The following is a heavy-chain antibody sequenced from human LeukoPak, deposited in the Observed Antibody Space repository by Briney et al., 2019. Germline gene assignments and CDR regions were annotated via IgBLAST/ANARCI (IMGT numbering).Heavy chain of an antibody. D-gene: IGHD6-19*01. CDR1: GGSISSSSYY. CDR2: IYYSGST. V-gene: IGHV4-39*07. J-gene: IGHJ4*02. Sequence: SETLSLTCTVSGGSISSSSYYWGWIRQPPGKGLEWIGSIYYSGSTYYNPSLKSRVTISVDTSKNQFSLKLSSVTAADTAVYYCASLGSGWEFDYWGQGTLVTVSS. CDR3: ASLGSGWEFDY.